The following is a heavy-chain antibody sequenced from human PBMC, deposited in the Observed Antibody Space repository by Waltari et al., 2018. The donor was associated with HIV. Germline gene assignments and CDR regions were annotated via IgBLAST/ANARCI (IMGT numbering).Heavy chain of an antibody. CDR3: ARAASSSTDFDY. CDR1: GYTFTGYY. D-gene: IGHD6-6*01. Sequence: QVQLVQSGAEVKKPGASVKVSCKASGYTFTGYYMHWVRQAPGQGLEWMGRISPNSGGTTYAQKFQGRVTMTRATSISTAYMELNRLRSDDTAVYYCARAASSSTDFDYWGQGTLVTVSS. V-gene: IGHV1-2*06. CDR2: ISPNSGGT. J-gene: IGHJ4*02.